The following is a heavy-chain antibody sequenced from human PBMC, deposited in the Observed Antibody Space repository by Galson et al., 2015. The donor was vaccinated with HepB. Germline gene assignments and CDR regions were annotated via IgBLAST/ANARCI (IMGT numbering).Heavy chain of an antibody. CDR3: ARGLGYSSGWYPPNWYFDL. CDR2: INSDGSST. CDR1: GFTFSSYW. Sequence: SLRLSCAASGFTFSSYWMHWVRQAPGKGLVWVSRINSDGSSTSYADSVKGRFTISRDNAKNTLYLQMNSLRAEDTAVYYCARGLGYSSGWYPPNWYFDLWGRGTLVTVSS. V-gene: IGHV3-74*01. D-gene: IGHD6-19*01. J-gene: IGHJ2*01.